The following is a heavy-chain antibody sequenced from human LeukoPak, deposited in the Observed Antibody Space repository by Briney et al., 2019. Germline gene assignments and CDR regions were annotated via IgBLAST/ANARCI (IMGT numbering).Heavy chain of an antibody. V-gene: IGHV3-21*01. D-gene: IGHD6-13*01. J-gene: IGHJ5*02. CDR2: ISSSSSYI. Sequence: PGGSLRLSCAASGFTFSSYSMNWVRQAPGKGLEWVSSISSSSSYIYYADSVKGRFTISRDNAKNSLYLQMNSLRAEDTAVYYCARGGYSSSWYPPPWFDPWGQGTPVTVSS. CDR3: ARGGYSSSWYPPPWFDP. CDR1: GFTFSSYS.